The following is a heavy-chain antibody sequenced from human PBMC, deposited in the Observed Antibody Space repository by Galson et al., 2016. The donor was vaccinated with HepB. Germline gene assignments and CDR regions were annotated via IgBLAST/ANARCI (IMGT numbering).Heavy chain of an antibody. Sequence: SLRLSCAASAFNIRKNYMSWVRQAPGQGLEWVSTIYSDTSPYSAPSLKGRFTISRANSRATLYLQMNSLRPEDTAVYYCTKDPQLYVTRGVWDNWGQGALVTVSS. D-gene: IGHD3-10*01. CDR2: IYSDTSP. J-gene: IGHJ4*02. CDR3: TKDPQLYVTRGVWDN. CDR1: AFNIRKNY. V-gene: IGHV3-53*01.